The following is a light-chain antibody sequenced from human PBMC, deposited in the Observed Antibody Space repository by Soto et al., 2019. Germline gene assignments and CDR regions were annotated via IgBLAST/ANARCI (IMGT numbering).Light chain of an antibody. CDR3: QSYDSSLSGVV. CDR1: SSNIGARYE. Sequence: QSALTQPPSVSGAPGQTVTISCTGSSSNIGARYEVHWYQQVPGTAPKLLIYEDVKRPSGIPDRFSGSKSGASASLAITGLLSEDEAEYYCQSYDSSLSGVVFGGGTKLTVL. CDR2: EDV. V-gene: IGLV1-40*01. J-gene: IGLJ2*01.